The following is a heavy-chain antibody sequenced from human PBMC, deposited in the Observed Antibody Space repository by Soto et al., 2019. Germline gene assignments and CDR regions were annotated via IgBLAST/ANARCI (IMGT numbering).Heavy chain of an antibody. V-gene: IGHV1-3*01. J-gene: IGHJ4*02. Sequence: ASVTVSCASSGYTFTSYAMHWVRQAPGQRLEWMGWINAGNGNTKYSQKFQGRVTITRDTSASTAYMELSSLRSEDTAVYYCARGCSGGSCYPGFDYWGQGTLVTVSS. CDR1: GYTFTSYA. CDR3: ARGCSGGSCYPGFDY. D-gene: IGHD2-15*01. CDR2: INAGNGNT.